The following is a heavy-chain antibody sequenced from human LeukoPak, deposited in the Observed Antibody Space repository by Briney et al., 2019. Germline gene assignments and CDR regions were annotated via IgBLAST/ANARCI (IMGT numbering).Heavy chain of an antibody. CDR2: IRYDGSNK. Sequence: PGVTLTLYSSASGFAFSNYGRHWLRQAPGMGLESVAFIRYDGSNKYYADSVKGRFTISRDNSKNTLYLQMNSLRAEDTAVYYCAKDYDFWSGPDAFDIWGQGTMVTVSS. CDR1: GFAFSNYG. D-gene: IGHD3-3*01. CDR3: AKDYDFWSGPDAFDI. J-gene: IGHJ3*02. V-gene: IGHV3-30*02.